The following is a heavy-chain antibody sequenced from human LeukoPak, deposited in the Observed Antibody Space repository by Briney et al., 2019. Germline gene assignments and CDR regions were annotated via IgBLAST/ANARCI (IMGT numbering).Heavy chain of an antibody. J-gene: IGHJ6*03. CDR3: AKDVMHYGSGRPYYMDV. V-gene: IGHV3-23*01. Sequence: GGSLRLSCAASGFTFSTYAMTWVRQAPGKGLEWVSLISGTGGSTYYADSVKGRFTISRDNSKNTLYLQMTILVTEDTAVYCAKDVMHYGSGRPYYMDVWGKGTTVIISS. CDR1: GFTFSTYA. D-gene: IGHD3-10*01. CDR2: ISGTGGST.